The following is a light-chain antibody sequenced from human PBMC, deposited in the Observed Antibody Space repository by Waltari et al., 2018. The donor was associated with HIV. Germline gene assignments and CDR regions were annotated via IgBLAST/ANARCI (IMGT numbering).Light chain of an antibody. CDR2: NSI. CDR3: QSYDRSLSVV. V-gene: IGLV1-40*01. Sequence: QSVLTQPPSVSGAPGQWVTISCTGSSSNIGADYDVHWYQQLPGTAPKLLIYNSINRPSGVPDRFSGSKSGTSASLAITGLQAEDEADYYCQSYDRSLSVVFGGGTKLTVL. J-gene: IGLJ2*01. CDR1: SSNIGADYD.